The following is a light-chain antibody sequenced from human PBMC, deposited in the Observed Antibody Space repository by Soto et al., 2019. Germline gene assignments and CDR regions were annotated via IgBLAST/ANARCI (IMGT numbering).Light chain of an antibody. Sequence: ELVLLPSPGTLSLSPAESSILSCRSSQSVTSNYLAWYQQKPGQAPRLLISGASTRATGIPDRFSGSGSGTDFTLTISRLEPEDFAVFDCQQYLEAPWTVGQGTKVDIK. V-gene: IGKV3-20*01. CDR1: QSVTSNY. CDR3: QQYLEAPWT. CDR2: GAS. J-gene: IGKJ1*01.